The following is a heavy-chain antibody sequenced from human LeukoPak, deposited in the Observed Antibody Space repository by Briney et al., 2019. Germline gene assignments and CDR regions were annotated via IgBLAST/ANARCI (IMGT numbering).Heavy chain of an antibody. V-gene: IGHV1-2*02. CDR3: ARWLRYFDWLYPDAFDI. D-gene: IGHD3-9*01. CDR1: GGTFSSFA. Sequence: GALVKVSCKASGGTFSSFAVSWVRQAPGQGLEWMGWINPNSGGTNYAQKFQGRVTMTRDTSISTAYMELSRLRSDDTAVYYCARWLRYFDWLYPDAFDIWGQGTMVTVSS. J-gene: IGHJ3*02. CDR2: INPNSGGT.